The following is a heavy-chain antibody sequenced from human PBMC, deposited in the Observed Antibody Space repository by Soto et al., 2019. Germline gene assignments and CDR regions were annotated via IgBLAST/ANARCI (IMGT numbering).Heavy chain of an antibody. V-gene: IGHV1-69*19. D-gene: IGHD3-10*01. CDR3: AREVQVHTPAFVY. CDR1: GGTFNTYA. J-gene: IGHJ4*02. Sequence: QVQLVQSGAEMKKPGSSVKVSCQSSGGTFNTYAMNWVRQAPGQGPEWMGDISPMFGAANYAPKFQGRVTITAAESTGTSYMQSSSLTSEEPALYFCAREVQVHTPAFVYWGQGTVVTVSS. CDR2: ISPMFGAA.